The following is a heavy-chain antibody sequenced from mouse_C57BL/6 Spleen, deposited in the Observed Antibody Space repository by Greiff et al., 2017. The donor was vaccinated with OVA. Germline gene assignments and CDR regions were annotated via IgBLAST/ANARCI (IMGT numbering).Heavy chain of an antibody. D-gene: IGHD2-1*01. CDR3: ARDRGYYGNYWAMDY. Sequence: VESEGGLVQPGSSMKLSCTASGFTFSDYYMAWVRQVPEKGLEWVANINYDGSSTYYLDSLKSRFIISRDNAKNILYLQVSSLKSEDTSTYYCARDRGYYGNYWAMDYWGQGTSVTVSS. CDR1: GFTFSDYY. V-gene: IGHV5-16*01. J-gene: IGHJ4*01. CDR2: INYDGSST.